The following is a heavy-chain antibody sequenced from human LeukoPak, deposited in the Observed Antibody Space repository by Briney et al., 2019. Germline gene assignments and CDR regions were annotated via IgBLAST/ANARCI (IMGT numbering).Heavy chain of an antibody. CDR1: GGSISSYY. Sequence: PSETLSLTCTVSGGSISSYYWSWIRQPPGKGLEWIGCIYYSGSTNYNPSLKSRVTISVDTSKNQFSLKLSSVTAADTAVYYCARVGGLNDYGDQTRAEYFQHWGQGTLVTVSS. J-gene: IGHJ1*01. D-gene: IGHD4-17*01. CDR2: IYYSGST. CDR3: ARVGGLNDYGDQTRAEYFQH. V-gene: IGHV4-59*01.